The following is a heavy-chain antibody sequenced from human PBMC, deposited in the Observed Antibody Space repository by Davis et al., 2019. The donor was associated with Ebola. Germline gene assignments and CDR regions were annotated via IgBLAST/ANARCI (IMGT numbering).Heavy chain of an antibody. D-gene: IGHD3-3*01. CDR2: IVPILGTT. V-gene: IGHV1-69*08. Sequence: SVNVSCKASVGTFSSYSITWVRQAPGHGLEWIGRIVPILGTTIYAQKFQDRVTMTADKSTNTAYMELSSLRSEDTAVYYCAGRAYYDLFGYMDVWGKGTTVTVSS. J-gene: IGHJ6*03. CDR3: AGRAYYDLFGYMDV. CDR1: VGTFSSYS.